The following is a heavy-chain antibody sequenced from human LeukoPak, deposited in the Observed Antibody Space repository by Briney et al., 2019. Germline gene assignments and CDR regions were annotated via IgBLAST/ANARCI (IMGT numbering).Heavy chain of an antibody. CDR1: GYTFTGYY. V-gene: IGHV1-2*02. J-gene: IGHJ3*02. CDR3: ARDLNIVVVVAATDRAFDI. D-gene: IGHD2-15*01. Sequence: GASVKVSCKASGYTFTGYYMHWVRQAPGQGLEWMGWINPNSGGTNYAQKFQGRVTMTRDTSISTAYMELSRLRSDDTAVYYCARDLNIVVVVAATDRAFDIWGQGTMVIVSS. CDR2: INPNSGGT.